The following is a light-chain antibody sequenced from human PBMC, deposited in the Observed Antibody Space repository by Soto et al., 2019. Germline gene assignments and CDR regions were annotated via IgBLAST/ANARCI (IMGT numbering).Light chain of an antibody. CDR3: CSYAGSYYV. J-gene: IGLJ1*01. Sequence: QSVLTQPRSMSGSPGQSVTISCTGSSSDIGGYNYVSWYQQHPDKAPKVMIYDVTKRPSGVPDRFPGSKSGTTASLTTSGLQAEDEADYYCCSYAGSYYVFGTGTKVTV. CDR2: DVT. V-gene: IGLV2-11*01. CDR1: SSDIGGYNY.